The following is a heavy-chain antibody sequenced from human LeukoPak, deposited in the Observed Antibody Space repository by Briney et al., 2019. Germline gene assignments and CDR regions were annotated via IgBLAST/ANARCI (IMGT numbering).Heavy chain of an antibody. D-gene: IGHD3-9*01. CDR2: IYYSGST. CDR1: GDSISNTLYY. Sequence: PSETLSLTCTVSGDSISNTLYYWGWIRQSPGKGLEWIGNIYYSGSTYYNPSLKSRVAMSADTSKNQFSLKLHSVTAADTAVYYCARLRKGRYFHYFFDYWGQGTLVTVSS. CDR3: ARLRKGRYFHYFFDY. V-gene: IGHV4-39*01. J-gene: IGHJ4*02.